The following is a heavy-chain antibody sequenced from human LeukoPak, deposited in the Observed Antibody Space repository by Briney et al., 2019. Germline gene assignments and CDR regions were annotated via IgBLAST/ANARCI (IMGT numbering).Heavy chain of an antibody. CDR3: ARGRYCSGGSCYSWRYWFDP. Sequence: PSETLSLTCTVSGGSISSYYWSWIRQPAGKGLEWIGRIYTSGSTNYNPSLKSRVTISVDTSKNQFSLKLSSVTAADTAVYYCARGRYCSGGSCYSWRYWFDPWGQGTLVTVSS. CDR1: GGSISSYY. J-gene: IGHJ5*02. V-gene: IGHV4-4*07. D-gene: IGHD2-15*01. CDR2: IYTSGST.